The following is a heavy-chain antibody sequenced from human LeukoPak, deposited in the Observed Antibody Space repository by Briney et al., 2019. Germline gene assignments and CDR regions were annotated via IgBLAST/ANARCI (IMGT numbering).Heavy chain of an antibody. CDR2: ISWNSGSI. CDR1: GFSFDDYG. CDR3: AKEILRDTALVHDALDI. D-gene: IGHD5-18*01. V-gene: IGHV3-9*01. Sequence: PGGSLRLSCVASGFSFDDYGMFWVRQTPGKGLEWVSGISWNSGSIGYADSVKGRFTISRDNAKNSLYLQMNSLRAEDTALYYCAKEILRDTALVHDALDIWGQGTMVTVSS. J-gene: IGHJ3*02.